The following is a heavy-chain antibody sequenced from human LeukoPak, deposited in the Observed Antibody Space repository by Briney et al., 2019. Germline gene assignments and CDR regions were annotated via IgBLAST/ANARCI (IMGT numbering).Heavy chain of an antibody. J-gene: IGHJ6*03. D-gene: IGHD3-10*01. CDR2: ITGTSTYI. V-gene: IGHV3-21*06. Sequence: AGGSLRLSCAASGFTFRTSPMDWVRQAPGKGLEWLSSITGTSTYISYADSLKGRFTISRDNANNSLYLQMTSLTADDTAVYYCARDTPTRRSLWLGEAKERRHRLSDYYMDVWGKGTTVTVSS. CDR1: GFTFRTSP. CDR3: ARDTPTRRSLWLGEAKERRHRLSDYYMDV.